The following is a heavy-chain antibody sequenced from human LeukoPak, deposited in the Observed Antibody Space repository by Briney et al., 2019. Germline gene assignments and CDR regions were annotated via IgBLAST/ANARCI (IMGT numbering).Heavy chain of an antibody. V-gene: IGHV4-59*01. D-gene: IGHD3-22*01. CDR1: GGSISSYY. CDR2: IYYSGST. CDR3: ARDDSSGYRGSFDY. Sequence: SETLSLTCTVSGGSISSYYWSWIRQPPGKGLEWIGYIYYSGSTNYNPSLKSRVTISVETSKNQFSLKLSSVTAADTAVYYCARDDSSGYRGSFDYWGQGTLVTVSS. J-gene: IGHJ4*02.